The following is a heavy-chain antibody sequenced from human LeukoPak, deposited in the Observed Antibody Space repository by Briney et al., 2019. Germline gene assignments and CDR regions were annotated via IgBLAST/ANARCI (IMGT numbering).Heavy chain of an antibody. D-gene: IGHD6-13*01. J-gene: IGHJ4*02. CDR2: IKKDGSEK. V-gene: IGHV3-7*04. CDR3: SRGGQSSSWFWVD. Sequence: GESLRLSCGASGFTFSSYWMTWVRQAPGKGLEWGATIKKDGSEKYYVDSVKGRFIISRDNAKNSLSLQMNTLRAEDTAVYYCSRGGQSSSWFWVDWGRGTLVTVSS. CDR1: GFTFSSYW.